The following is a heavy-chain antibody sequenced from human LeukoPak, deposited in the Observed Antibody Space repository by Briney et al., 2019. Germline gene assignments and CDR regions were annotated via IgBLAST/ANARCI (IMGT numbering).Heavy chain of an antibody. V-gene: IGHV4-34*01. CDR3: ARQTNWFDV. CDR1: GGSFSGYY. J-gene: IGHJ5*02. CDR2: INHSGST. Sequence: SETLSLTCAVYGGSFSGYYWSWIRQPPGKGLEWIGEINHSGSTNYNPSLKSRVTVSVDTSKNQFSLKLSSVTAADTAVYYCARQTNWFDVWGQGTLVTVSS.